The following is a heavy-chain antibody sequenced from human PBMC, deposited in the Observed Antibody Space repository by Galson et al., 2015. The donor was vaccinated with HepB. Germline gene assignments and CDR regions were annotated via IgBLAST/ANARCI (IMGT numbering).Heavy chain of an antibody. J-gene: IGHJ4*02. V-gene: IGHV1-69*13. CDR2: IIPIFGAA. Sequence: SVKVSCKASGGTFSTSAITWVRQAPGQGLEWMGGIIPIFGAANYAQKFQGRVTITADESTTTAYMELNSLRSEDTAVYYCAAVLYCGNINCYPPRDYWGQGTLVTFSS. CDR1: GGTFSTSA. CDR3: AAVLYCGNINCYPPRDY. D-gene: IGHD2-2*01.